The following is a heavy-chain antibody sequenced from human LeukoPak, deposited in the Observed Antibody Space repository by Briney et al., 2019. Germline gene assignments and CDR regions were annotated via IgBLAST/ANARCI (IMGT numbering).Heavy chain of an antibody. V-gene: IGHV5-51*01. CDR2: IHSADSHT. CDR3: AGARHGDTRWDY. Sequence: VXQMPXXGLEWXGIIHSADSHTTYSPSFQGQVTISVDKSISTAYLQWSGLKASDTAMYYCAGARHGDTRWDYWGQGTLVTVSS. J-gene: IGHJ4*02. D-gene: IGHD4-17*01.